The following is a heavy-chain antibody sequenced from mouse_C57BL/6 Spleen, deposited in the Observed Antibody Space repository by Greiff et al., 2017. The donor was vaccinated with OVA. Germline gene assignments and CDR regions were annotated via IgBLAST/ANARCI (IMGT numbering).Heavy chain of an antibody. V-gene: IGHV5-17*01. CDR2: ISSGSSTI. CDR1: GFTFSDYG. D-gene: IGHD2-5*01. J-gene: IGHJ3*01. CDR3: ARTLYSNYGVAY. Sequence: EVKLVESGGGLVKPGGSLKLSCAASGFTFSDYGMHWVRQAPEKGLEWVAYISSGSSTIYYADTVKGRFTISRDNAKNTLFLQMTSLRSEDTAMYYCARTLYSNYGVAYWGQGTLVTVSA.